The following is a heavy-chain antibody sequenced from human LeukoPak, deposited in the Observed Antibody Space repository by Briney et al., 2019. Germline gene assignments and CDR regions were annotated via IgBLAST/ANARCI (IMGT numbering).Heavy chain of an antibody. CDR3: ARGQGEFDY. CDR1: GGTFSSYA. D-gene: IGHD3-10*01. CDR2: MNPNSGNT. V-gene: IGHV1-8*03. J-gene: IGHJ4*02. Sequence: GSSVKVSCKASGGTFSSYAISWVRQAPGQGLEWMGWMNPNSGNTGYAQKFQGRVTITRNTSISTAYMELSSLRSEDTAVYYCARGQGEFDYWGQGTLVTVSS.